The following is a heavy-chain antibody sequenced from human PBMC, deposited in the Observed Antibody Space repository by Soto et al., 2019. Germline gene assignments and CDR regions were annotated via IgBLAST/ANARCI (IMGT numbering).Heavy chain of an antibody. J-gene: IGHJ6*03. CDR3: ARMGTYYYYYMDV. Sequence: PSETLSLTCTVSGDSIGTYYWSWIRQPPGKGLEWIGHIYDNGNTNYNPSVKGRVTISVDTSKSHFSLKLRSVTAADTAVYYCARMGTYYYYYMDVWGKGTTVTVSS. V-gene: IGHV4-59*01. CDR1: GDSIGTYY. CDR2: IYDNGNT.